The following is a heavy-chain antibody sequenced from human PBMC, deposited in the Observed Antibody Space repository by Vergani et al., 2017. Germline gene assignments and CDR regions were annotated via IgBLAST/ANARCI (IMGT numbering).Heavy chain of an antibody. Sequence: EVQLVESGGGLVQPGGSQRLYCAASGFALSTYSMHWVRQAPGKGLEWGSDISRSSRSIYYADSVKGRFTISRDNAKNSLYLQMKSLRAEDTAVYYCARDVGGYSDYGFGFDLWGRGTLVTVSS. CDR3: ARDVGGYSDYGFGFDL. J-gene: IGHJ2*01. D-gene: IGHD5-12*01. CDR2: ISRSSRSI. CDR1: GFALSTYS. V-gene: IGHV3-48*01.